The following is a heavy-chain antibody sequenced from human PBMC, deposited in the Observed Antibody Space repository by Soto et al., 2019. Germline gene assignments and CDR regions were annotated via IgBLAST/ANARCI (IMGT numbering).Heavy chain of an antibody. Sequence: GGSLRLSCAASGFTFSSYAMHWVRQAPGKGLEWVAVISYDGSNKYYADSVKGRFTISRDNSKNTLYLQMNSLRAEDTAVYYCARARRPLRYFDWLEYYYYGMDVWGQGTTVTVSS. V-gene: IGHV3-30-3*01. CDR3: ARARRPLRYFDWLEYYYYGMDV. CDR2: ISYDGSNK. CDR1: GFTFSSYA. J-gene: IGHJ6*02. D-gene: IGHD3-9*01.